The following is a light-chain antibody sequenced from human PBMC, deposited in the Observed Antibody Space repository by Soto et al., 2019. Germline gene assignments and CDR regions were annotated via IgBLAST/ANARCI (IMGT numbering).Light chain of an antibody. J-gene: IGKJ3*01. CDR3: QQRSNWPRFT. CDR1: QSVSSY. V-gene: IGKV3-11*01. CDR2: DAS. Sequence: EIVLTQSPATLSLSPGERATLSCRASQSVSSYLAWYQQQPGQAPRLLIYDASNRATGIPARFSGSGSGTDFTLTISSLEPEDFAVYSCQQRSNWPRFTFGPGTKVDIK.